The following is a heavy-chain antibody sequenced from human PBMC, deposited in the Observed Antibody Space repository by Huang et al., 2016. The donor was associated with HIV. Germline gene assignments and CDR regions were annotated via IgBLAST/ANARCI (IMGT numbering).Heavy chain of an antibody. CDR3: ARLPTPSYYDTWSISPVEEDFFYFNLDL. CDR2: IKPGRSS. Sequence: QVRLEQWGEGSLKPSETLSLTCAVYGASFSTYFWSWVRQSPDKRLQGIGEIKPGRSSNENPAFKVRVVMSVDTPKNQFSLTLRAMSAADAAIYYCARLPTPSYYDTWSISPVEEDFFYFNLDLWGRGTPVTVS. D-gene: IGHD3-16*01. J-gene: IGHJ6*02. CDR1: GASFSTYF. V-gene: IGHV4-34*02.